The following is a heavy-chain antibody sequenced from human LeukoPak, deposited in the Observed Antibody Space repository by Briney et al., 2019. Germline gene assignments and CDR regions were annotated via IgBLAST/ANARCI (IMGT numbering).Heavy chain of an antibody. CDR2: INHGGTT. V-gene: IGHV4-34*01. D-gene: IGHD2-15*01. CDR1: GGSFSDYY. Sequence: SETLSLTCAVYGGSFSDYYWSWIRQPPGKGLEWIGEINHGGTTNYNPSLKSRVTISVDTSKNQFSLKLNSVTAADTAVYYCAREGDNFDYWGQGTLVTVSS. CDR3: AREGDNFDY. J-gene: IGHJ4*02.